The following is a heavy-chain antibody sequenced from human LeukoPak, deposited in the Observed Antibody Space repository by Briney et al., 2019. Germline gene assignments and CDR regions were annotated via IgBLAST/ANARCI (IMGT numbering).Heavy chain of an antibody. Sequence: GGSLRLTCAASGFTFSGSAMHWVRQASGKGLEWVGRIRSKANSYATAYAASVKGRFTISRDDSKNTAYLQMNSLKTEDTAVYYCTRRRGESGSYYEDYWGQGTLVTVSS. CDR3: TRRRGESGSYYEDY. CDR2: IRSKANSYAT. J-gene: IGHJ4*02. CDR1: GFTFSGSA. V-gene: IGHV3-73*01. D-gene: IGHD1-26*01.